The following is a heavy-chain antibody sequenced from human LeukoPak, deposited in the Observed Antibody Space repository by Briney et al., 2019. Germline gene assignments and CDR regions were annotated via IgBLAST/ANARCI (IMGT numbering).Heavy chain of an antibody. Sequence: ASVKVSCKASGYTFTSYGISWVRQAPGQGLEWMGWISAYNGNTNYAQKLQGRVTITADESTSTAYMELSSLRSEDTAVYYCARAPRDIAFDIWGQGTMVTVSS. CDR1: GYTFTSYG. J-gene: IGHJ3*02. V-gene: IGHV1-18*01. CDR3: ARAPRDIAFDI. CDR2: ISAYNGNT.